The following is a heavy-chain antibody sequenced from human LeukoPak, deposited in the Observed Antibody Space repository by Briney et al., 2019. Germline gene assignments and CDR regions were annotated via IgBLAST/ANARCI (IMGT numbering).Heavy chain of an antibody. CDR3: ARGRLSYYYDSRGWFDP. Sequence: SETLSLTCTVSGGSISSYYWNWIRQPPGKGLEWIGYIFYSGSTNYNPSLKSRVTILLATSKNQFSLKLSSVTAADTAVYYCARGRLSYYYDSRGWFDPWGQGTLVTVSS. D-gene: IGHD3-22*01. CDR1: GGSISSYY. CDR2: IFYSGST. V-gene: IGHV4-59*12. J-gene: IGHJ5*02.